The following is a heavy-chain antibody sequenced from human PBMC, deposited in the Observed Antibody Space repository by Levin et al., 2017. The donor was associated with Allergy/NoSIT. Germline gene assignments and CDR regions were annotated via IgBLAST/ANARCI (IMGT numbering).Heavy chain of an antibody. CDR3: ARGAYCSGGSCYGAFY. CDR1: SASFSGYY. CDR2: INHSGTT. Sequence: GSLRLSCAVYSASFSGYYWTWIRQTPGKGLEWIGEINHSGTTNYNPSLKSRVTISVDTSKNQFFLKVSSVTAADTAVYYCARGAYCSGGSCYGAFYWGQGTLVTVSS. J-gene: IGHJ4*02. V-gene: IGHV4-34*01. D-gene: IGHD2-15*01.